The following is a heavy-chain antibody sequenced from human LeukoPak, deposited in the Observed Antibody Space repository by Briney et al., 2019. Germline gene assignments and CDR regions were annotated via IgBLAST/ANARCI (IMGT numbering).Heavy chain of an antibody. D-gene: IGHD6-13*01. J-gene: IGHJ6*03. Sequence: GGSLRLSCAASGFTFSSYGVIWVRQAPGKGLEWVSAISGSGGSTYYADSVKGRFTISRDNSKNTLYLQMNSLRAEDTAVYSCAKGGGSSYYYYMDVWGKGTTVTISS. V-gene: IGHV3-23*01. CDR1: GFTFSSYG. CDR3: AKGGGSSYYYYMDV. CDR2: ISGSGGST.